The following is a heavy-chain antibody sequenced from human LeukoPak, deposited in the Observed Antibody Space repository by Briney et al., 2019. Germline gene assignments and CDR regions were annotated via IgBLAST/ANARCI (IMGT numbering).Heavy chain of an antibody. V-gene: IGHV4-34*01. Sequence: KPSETLSLTCAVSGGSFSGYYWSWIRQPPGKGLEWIGEINHSGSTNYNPSLKSRVTISVDTSNNQFSLKLSSVTAADTAVYYCARGTGIAVAADYWYFDLWGRGTLVTVSS. D-gene: IGHD6-19*01. CDR1: GGSFSGYY. CDR2: INHSGST. CDR3: ARGTGIAVAADYWYFDL. J-gene: IGHJ2*01.